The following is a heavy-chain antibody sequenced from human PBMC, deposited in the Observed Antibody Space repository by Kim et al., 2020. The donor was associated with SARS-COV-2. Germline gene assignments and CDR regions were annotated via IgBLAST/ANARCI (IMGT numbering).Heavy chain of an antibody. CDR3: ARGSSWYYYYYGMDV. V-gene: IGHV1-3*01. D-gene: IGHD6-13*01. J-gene: IGHJ6*02. Sequence: ASVKVSCKASGYTFTSYAMHWVRQAPGQRLEWMGWINAGNGNTKYSQKFQGRVTITRDTSASTAYMELSSLRSEDTAVYYCARGSSWYYYYYGMDVWGQGTTVTVSS. CDR2: INAGNGNT. CDR1: GYTFTSYA.